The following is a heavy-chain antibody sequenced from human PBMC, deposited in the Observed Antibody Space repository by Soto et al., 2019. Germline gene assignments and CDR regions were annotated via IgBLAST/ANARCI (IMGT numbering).Heavy chain of an antibody. CDR1: GYTFTDFY. V-gene: IGHV1-2*02. D-gene: IGHD1-1*01. J-gene: IGHJ5*02. Sequence: QEQLVQSGTEVKKPGASVTVSCKSSGYTFTDFYLHWLRQAPGQGLEWVGWINPKTGDTKSSQKVQGRFTMSRDTSVSTAYIDLTSLTSDDTAMYYCATGTNGTTGWYHPWGQGTRVTVSS. CDR2: INPKTGDT. CDR3: ATGTNGTTGWYHP.